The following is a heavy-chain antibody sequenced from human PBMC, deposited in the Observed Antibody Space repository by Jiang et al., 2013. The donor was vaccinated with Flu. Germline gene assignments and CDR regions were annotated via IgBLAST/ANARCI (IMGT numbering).Heavy chain of an antibody. CDR2: PEDGET. J-gene: IGHJ5*02. V-gene: IGHV1-24*01. D-gene: IGHD6-19*01. Sequence: PEDGETIYAQKFQGRVTMTEDTSTDTAYMELSSLRSEDTAVYYCATELEAVAGTPFDPWGQGTLVTVSS. CDR3: ATELEAVAGTPFDP.